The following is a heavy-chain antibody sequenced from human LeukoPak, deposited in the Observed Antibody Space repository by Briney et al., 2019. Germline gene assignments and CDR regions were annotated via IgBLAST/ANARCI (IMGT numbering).Heavy chain of an antibody. CDR2: IIPIFGTA. Sequence: SVKVSCKASGYTFTSYGISWVRQAPGQGLEWMGGIIPIFGTANYAQKFQGRVTITTDESTSTAYMELSSLRSEDTAVYYCARDRAVRYYYDSSGYSYYYYGMDVWGQGTTVTVSS. CDR1: GYTFTSYG. CDR3: ARDRAVRYYYDSSGYSYYYYGMDV. J-gene: IGHJ6*02. D-gene: IGHD3-22*01. V-gene: IGHV1-69*05.